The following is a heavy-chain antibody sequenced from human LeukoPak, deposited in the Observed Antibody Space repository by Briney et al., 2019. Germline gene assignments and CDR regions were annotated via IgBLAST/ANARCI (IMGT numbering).Heavy chain of an antibody. V-gene: IGHV4-4*07. CDR2: IYTSGST. J-gene: IGHJ6*03. CDR3: ARCSTGTYYYYYYMDV. Sequence: PSETLSLTCTVSGGSISSYYWSWMRPPAGKGLEWIGRIYTSGSTNYNPVLKSRVTMSVDTSKNQFSLKLSSVTAADTAVYYCARCSTGTYYYYYYMDVWGKGATVTVSS. CDR1: GGSISSYY. D-gene: IGHD1-1*01.